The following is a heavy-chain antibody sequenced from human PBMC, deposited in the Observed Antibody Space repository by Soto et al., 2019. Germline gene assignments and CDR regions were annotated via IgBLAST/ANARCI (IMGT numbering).Heavy chain of an antibody. V-gene: IGHV2-5*02. Sequence: QITLKESGPTLVKPTQTLTLTCTFSGFSLPTDRLGVGWIRQPPGKALEWLAVIYWDDTKTYRPSLKSRLTITKDTSKNLVALTMTDMDPVDTATYYCAHAYGGRSLYWGQGTLVTVSS. CDR3: AHAYGGRSLY. J-gene: IGHJ4*02. D-gene: IGHD1-26*01. CDR2: IYWDDTK. CDR1: GFSLPTDRLG.